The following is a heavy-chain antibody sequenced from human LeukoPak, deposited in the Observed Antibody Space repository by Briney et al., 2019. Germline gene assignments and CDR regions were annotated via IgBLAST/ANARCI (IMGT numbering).Heavy chain of an antibody. CDR2: ITNDGSQT. CDR1: GFIFGNTA. V-gene: IGHV3-30*02. D-gene: IGHD6-19*01. Sequence: PGGSLRLSCLASGFIFGNTAMHWVRQAPGKGLEWVAFITNDGSQTNYLDSVRGRFTIFRDHSKNKLSLQVNRLRGDDSAVYYCAKGGKLQVAGGFEYWGQGSLVIVS. J-gene: IGHJ4*02. CDR3: AKGGKLQVAGGFEY.